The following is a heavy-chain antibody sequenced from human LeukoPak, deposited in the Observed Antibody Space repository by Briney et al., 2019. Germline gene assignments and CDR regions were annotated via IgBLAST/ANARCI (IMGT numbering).Heavy chain of an antibody. CDR3: AGDIEAAGLFLDY. J-gene: IGHJ4*02. CDR1: GFTFSSYW. D-gene: IGHD6-13*01. CDR2: MKYDGSEK. Sequence: PGGSLRHSCAASGFTFSSYWMSWVRQAPGKGLEWVANMKYDGSEKYYVDSVKGRFTISRDNAKNSLYLQMNSLRAEDTAVYYCAGDIEAAGLFLDYWGQGTLVTVSS. V-gene: IGHV3-7*01.